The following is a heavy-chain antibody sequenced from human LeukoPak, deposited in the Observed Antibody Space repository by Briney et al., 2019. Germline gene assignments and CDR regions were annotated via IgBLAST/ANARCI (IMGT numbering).Heavy chain of an antibody. CDR3: ARDQDGLPSVGFDI. J-gene: IGHJ3*02. D-gene: IGHD5-24*01. CDR2: IWYDGSNK. V-gene: IGHV3-33*01. CDR1: GFTFSSYG. Sequence: GGSLRLSCAASGFTFSSYGMPWVRQAPGKGLEWVAVIWYDGSNKYYADSVKGRFTISRDNSKNTLYLQMNSLRAEDTAVYYCARDQDGLPSVGFDIWGQGTMVTVSS.